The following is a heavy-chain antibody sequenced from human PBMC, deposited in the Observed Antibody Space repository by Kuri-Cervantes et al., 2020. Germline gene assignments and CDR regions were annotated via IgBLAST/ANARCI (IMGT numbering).Heavy chain of an antibody. J-gene: IGHJ4*02. V-gene: IGHV1-2*02. D-gene: IGHD3-22*01. CDR1: GYTFTGYY. CDR2: IKPNSGGA. Sequence: ASVKVSCKASGYTFTGYYMHWVRQAPGQGLEWMGGIKPNSGGADYAQKFQGRVTMTRDTSTSTVYMELSSLRPEDTAVYYCARGKVVISPFDYWGQGTLVTVSS. CDR3: ARGKVVISPFDY.